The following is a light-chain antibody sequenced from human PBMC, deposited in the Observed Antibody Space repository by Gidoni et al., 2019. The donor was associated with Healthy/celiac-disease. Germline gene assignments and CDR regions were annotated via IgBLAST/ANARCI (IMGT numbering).Light chain of an antibody. CDR2: AAS. Sequence: DIQMTQSPSSLSASVGDRVTITCRASQSISSYLNWYQQKPGKAPKLLIYAASSLQSGVPSRFSCSGSGTDFTLTISILQPEDFATYYCQQRYSTPPWTFXXXTKVEIK. J-gene: IGKJ1*01. CDR3: QQRYSTPPWT. CDR1: QSISSY. V-gene: IGKV1-39*01.